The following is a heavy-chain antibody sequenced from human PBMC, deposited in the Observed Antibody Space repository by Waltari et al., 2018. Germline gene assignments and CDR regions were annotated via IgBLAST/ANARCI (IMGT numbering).Heavy chain of an antibody. Sequence: EVHLLDAGGGLVQQGGSMRLSCTATGPISREYALTWVRQGQGKGLEWGALVGSSGAATYYADSVKGRFSISRDNSRNTLYLQMNSLRAEDTAMYYCAKRGAPGELWFFDYWGQGNLVTVSS. CDR1: GPISREYA. J-gene: IGHJ4*02. CDR3: AKRGAPGELWFFDY. V-gene: IGHV3-23*01. CDR2: VGSSGAAT. D-gene: IGHD2-21*01.